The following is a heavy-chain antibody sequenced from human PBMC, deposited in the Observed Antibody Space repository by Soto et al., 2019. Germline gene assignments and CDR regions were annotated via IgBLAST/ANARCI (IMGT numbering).Heavy chain of an antibody. Sequence: SETLSLTCAVYGGSFSAYYWSWIRQPPGKGLEWIGEINHSGSTNYNPSLKSRVTISVDTSKNQFSLKLSSVTAADTAVYYCARGLTPRRQRYNWFDPWGQGTLVTVSS. D-gene: IGHD2-8*01. CDR2: INHSGST. CDR1: GGSFSAYY. J-gene: IGHJ5*02. V-gene: IGHV4-34*01. CDR3: ARGLTPRRQRYNWFDP.